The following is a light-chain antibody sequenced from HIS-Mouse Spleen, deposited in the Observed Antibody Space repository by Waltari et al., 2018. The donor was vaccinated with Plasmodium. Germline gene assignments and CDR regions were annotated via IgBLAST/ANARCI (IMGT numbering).Light chain of an antibody. CDR1: KLGDKY. J-gene: IGLJ2*01. CDR3: QAWDSSTGV. Sequence: SYELTQPPSVSVSPGQTASITCSGDKLGDKYACWYQQKPAQSPVLVIYQDSKRPSGIPGRFSGSNSGNTATLTISGTQAMDEADYYCQAWDSSTGVFGGGTKLTVL. V-gene: IGLV3-1*01. CDR2: QDS.